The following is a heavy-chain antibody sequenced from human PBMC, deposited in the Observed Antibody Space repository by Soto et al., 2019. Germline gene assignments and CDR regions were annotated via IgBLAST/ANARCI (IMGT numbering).Heavy chain of an antibody. D-gene: IGHD6-19*01. CDR2: IYDSGST. CDR3: AREGGDSSGHWRWFDP. J-gene: IGHJ5*02. Sequence: SETLSLTCTVSGGSISNNYWSWIRQPPGKGLEWIGYIYDSGSTNYNPSLKSRVTISVDTSKNQFSLKLTSVTAADTAVYYCAREGGDSSGHWRWFDPWGQGTLVTVS. V-gene: IGHV4-59*01. CDR1: GGSISNNY.